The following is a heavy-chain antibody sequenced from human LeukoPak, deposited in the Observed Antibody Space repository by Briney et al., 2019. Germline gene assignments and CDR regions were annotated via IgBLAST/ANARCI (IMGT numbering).Heavy chain of an antibody. D-gene: IGHD1-14*01. V-gene: IGHV3-23*01. Sequence: GGSLRLSCAASAFTFSSYAMSWGRQAPGKGLEWVSVISGGGDSTYYADSVKGRFTISRDNSKNTVYLEMNSLRAEDTAVYYCANRPPSGAFDIWGQGTMVTVSS. CDR3: ANRPPSGAFDI. J-gene: IGHJ3*02. CDR2: ISGGGDST. CDR1: AFTFSSYA.